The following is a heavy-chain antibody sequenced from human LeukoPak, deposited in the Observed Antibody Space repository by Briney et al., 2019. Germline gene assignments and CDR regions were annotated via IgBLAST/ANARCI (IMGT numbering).Heavy chain of an antibody. CDR3: ARPYCSGGSCSHYFDY. CDR1: GGTFSSYA. CDR2: IIPILGIA. J-gene: IGHJ4*02. D-gene: IGHD2-15*01. V-gene: IGHV1-69*04. Sequence: SVKVFCKASGGTFSSYAISWVRQAPGQGLEWMGRIIPILGIANYAQKFQGRVTITADKSTSTAYMELSSLRSEDTAVYYCARPYCSGGSCSHYFDYWGQGTLVTVSS.